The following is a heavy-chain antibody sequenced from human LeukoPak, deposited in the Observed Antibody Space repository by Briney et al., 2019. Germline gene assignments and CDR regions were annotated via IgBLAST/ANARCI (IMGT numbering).Heavy chain of an antibody. CDR1: GYTFTSYG. Sequence: ASVKVSCKASGYTFTSYGISWVRQAPGQGLEWMGWISAYNGNTNYAQKLQGRVTMTTDTSTSTAYVELRSLRSDDTAVYYCARDQVGTDFDYWGQGTLVTVSS. CDR2: ISAYNGNT. V-gene: IGHV1-18*01. J-gene: IGHJ4*02. CDR3: ARDQVGTDFDY. D-gene: IGHD1-1*01.